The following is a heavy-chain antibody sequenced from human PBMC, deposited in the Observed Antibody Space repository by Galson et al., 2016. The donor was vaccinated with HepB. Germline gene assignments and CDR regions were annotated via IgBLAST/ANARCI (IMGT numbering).Heavy chain of an antibody. D-gene: IGHD3-10*01. CDR3: ARAEPYYYGSRHFDS. V-gene: IGHV3-21*01. Sequence: SLRLSCAASGFTFNTYTMHWVRQAPGTGLEWVSSVDSTRSYIYYSDSVKGRFAISRDNAKSSVSLQMNSLRAEDTALYYCARAEPYYYGSRHFDSWGQGTLVTVSS. CDR2: VDSTRSYI. CDR1: GFTFNTYT. J-gene: IGHJ4*02.